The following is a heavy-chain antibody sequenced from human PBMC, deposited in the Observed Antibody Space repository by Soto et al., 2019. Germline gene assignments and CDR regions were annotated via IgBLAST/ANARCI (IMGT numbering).Heavy chain of an antibody. V-gene: IGHV2-26*01. CDR3: ARMAGGSPTQAYYYGMDV. CDR1: GFSLSNARMG. D-gene: IGHD3-16*01. CDR2: IFSNDEK. J-gene: IGHJ6*02. Sequence: QVTLKESGPVLVKPTETLTLTCTVSGFSLSNARMGVSWIRQPPGKALEWLAHIFSNDEKSYSTSLKSRLTITKDTSKSQVVLTMTNMDPVDTATYYCARMAGGSPTQAYYYGMDVWGQGTTVTVSS.